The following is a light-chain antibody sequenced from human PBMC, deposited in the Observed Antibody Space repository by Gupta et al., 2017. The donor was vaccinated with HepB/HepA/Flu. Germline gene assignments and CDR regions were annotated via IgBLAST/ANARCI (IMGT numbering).Light chain of an antibody. J-gene: IGKJ5*01. V-gene: IGKV3-11*01. Sequence: EIALTQSPATLCVSPGERVTLSCRASQSISTYLAWYQQKPGQAPRLLIYDASNRATGIPARFSGSGSGTDFTLTISSLEPEDFAVYYCQQRYNWPPTFGQGTRLTIK. CDR1: QSISTY. CDR3: QQRYNWPPT. CDR2: DAS.